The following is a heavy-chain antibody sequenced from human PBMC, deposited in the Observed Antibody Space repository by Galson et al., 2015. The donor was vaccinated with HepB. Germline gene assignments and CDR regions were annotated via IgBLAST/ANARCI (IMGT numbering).Heavy chain of an antibody. D-gene: IGHD3-22*01. CDR2: IYSGGST. CDR3: ARAQKYYYDSSGPHDAFDI. J-gene: IGHJ3*02. CDR1: GFTVSSNY. V-gene: IGHV3-53*01. Sequence: SLRLSCAASGFTVSSNYMSWVRQAPGKGLEWVSVIYSGGSTYYADSVKGRFTISRDNSKSTLYLQMNSLRAEDTAVYYCARAQKYYYDSSGPHDAFDIWGQGTMVTVSS.